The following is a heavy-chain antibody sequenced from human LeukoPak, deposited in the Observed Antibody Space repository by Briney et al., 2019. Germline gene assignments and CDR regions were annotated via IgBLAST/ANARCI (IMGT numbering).Heavy chain of an antibody. V-gene: IGHV3-48*03. CDR2: ISSSGSTI. Sequence: GGSLRLSCAASGFTFSIYEMNWVRQAPGKGLEWVSYISSSGSTIYYADSVKGRFTISRDNAKNSLYLQMNSLRAEDTAVYYCARDSGSYTGNNWFDPWGQGTLVTVSS. D-gene: IGHD1-26*01. CDR3: ARDSGSYTGNNWFDP. J-gene: IGHJ5*02. CDR1: GFTFSIYE.